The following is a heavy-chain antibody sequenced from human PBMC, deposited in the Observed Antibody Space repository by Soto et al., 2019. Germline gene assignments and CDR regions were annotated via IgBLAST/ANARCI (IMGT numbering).Heavy chain of an antibody. Sequence: GGSLRLSCAASGFTFSSYAMHWVRQAPGKGLEWVAVISYDGSNKYYADSVKGRFTISRDNSKITLYLQMNSLRAEDTAVYYCARAYVLLWFGEFQGLDIWGQGTMVTVSS. CDR1: GFTFSSYA. J-gene: IGHJ3*02. CDR3: ARAYVLLWFGEFQGLDI. CDR2: ISYDGSNK. V-gene: IGHV3-30-3*01. D-gene: IGHD3-10*01.